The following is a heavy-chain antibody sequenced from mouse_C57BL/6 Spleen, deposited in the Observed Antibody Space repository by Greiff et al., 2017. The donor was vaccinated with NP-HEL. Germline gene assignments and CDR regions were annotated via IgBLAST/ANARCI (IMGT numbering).Heavy chain of an antibody. J-gene: IGHJ2*01. CDR2: ISYDGSN. V-gene: IGHV3-6*01. CDR1: GYSITSGYC. Sequence: EVKLMESGPGLVKPSQSLSLTCSVTGYSITSGYCWNWIRQFPGNKLEWMGYISYDGSNNYNPSLKNRISITRDTSKNQFFLKLNSVTTEDTATYYCARDPGFDYWGQGTTLTVSS. CDR3: ARDPGFDY.